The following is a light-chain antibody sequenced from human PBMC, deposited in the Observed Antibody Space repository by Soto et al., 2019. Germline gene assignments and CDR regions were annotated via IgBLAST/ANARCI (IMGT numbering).Light chain of an antibody. J-gene: IGKJ2*01. CDR3: QQCSNWPLMYT. CDR2: DAS. Sequence: EIVFTQSPATLSLSPGERATLSCRASQSVSSYLAWYQQKPGQAPRLLIYDASNRATGIPARFSGSGSGTDFTLRISSQDAEAFAVYYCQQCSNWPLMYTVGQGTKLEIQ. V-gene: IGKV3-11*01. CDR1: QSVSSY.